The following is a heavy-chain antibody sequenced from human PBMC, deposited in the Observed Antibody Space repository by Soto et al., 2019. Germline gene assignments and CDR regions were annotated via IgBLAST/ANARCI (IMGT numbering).Heavy chain of an antibody. V-gene: IGHV2-5*02. CDR3: APRPGFAMAFDY. CDR1: GFPLSTYGVG. Sequence: QITLKESGPTLVKPTQTLTLTCNFSGFPLSTYGVGVVWIRQPPGKALEWLALIYWDDDTRFSPSLNSRLAIKKDNSKNPVVLTMTPMDPVNTTKYYCAPRPGFAMAFDYWGPGGLVNGSS. CDR2: IYWDDDT. J-gene: IGHJ4*02. D-gene: IGHD2-2*01.